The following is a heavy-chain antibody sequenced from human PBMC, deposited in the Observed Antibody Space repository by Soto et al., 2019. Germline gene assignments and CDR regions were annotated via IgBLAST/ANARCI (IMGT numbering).Heavy chain of an antibody. CDR1: GDSVTGGGFY. CDR2: IHRSGST. J-gene: IGHJ3*01. CDR3: ARDRNKDAFDV. V-gene: IGHV4-31*03. Sequence: QVQLQESGPGLVKPSQTLSLTCTVSGDSVTGGGFYWSWIRQHPGEGLEWIGYIHRSGSTYYNPSLKSRLSIFLDTSKNAYSLNLTSGTAANTATYFCARDRNKDAFDVWGQGTTVIVSS. D-gene: IGHD1-1*01.